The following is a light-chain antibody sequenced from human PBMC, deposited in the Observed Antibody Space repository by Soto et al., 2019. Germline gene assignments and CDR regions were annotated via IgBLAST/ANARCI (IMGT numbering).Light chain of an antibody. J-gene: IGKJ5*01. V-gene: IGKV3-20*01. Sequence: EIVLTQSPETLSLSPGESATLSCRASQSVSSNYLAWYQQKPGRAPRLLIYGASNRATGIPDRFSGSGSGTDFPLTISRLEPEDFAVFYCQQYDDSITFGQGTRLE. CDR2: GAS. CDR3: QQYDDSIT. CDR1: QSVSSNY.